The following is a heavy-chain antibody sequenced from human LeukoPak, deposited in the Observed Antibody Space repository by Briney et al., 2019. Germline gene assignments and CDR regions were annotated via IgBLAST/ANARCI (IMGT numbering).Heavy chain of an antibody. CDR1: GFTFSSYA. Sequence: GGSLRLSCAASGFTFSSYAMSWVRQAPGKGLEWVSAIGGSGGGTYYADSVKGRFTISRDNSKNTLYLQMNSLRAEDTAVYYCAKASLYYYDSSGYFDYWGQGTLVTVSS. D-gene: IGHD3-22*01. V-gene: IGHV3-23*01. J-gene: IGHJ4*02. CDR3: AKASLYYYDSSGYFDY. CDR2: IGGSGGGT.